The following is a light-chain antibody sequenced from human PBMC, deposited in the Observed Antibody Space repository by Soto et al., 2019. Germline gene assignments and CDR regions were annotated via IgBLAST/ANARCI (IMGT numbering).Light chain of an antibody. J-gene: IGKJ4*01. V-gene: IGKV1-27*01. Sequence: DIQMTQSPSSLSASVGDRVTITCRARQGISNSLAWYQQKPWKVPKLLIYAASTLQSRLPSRFSGSVSGTDFTLSISSLQPDDVSTYYFQKDNSPPLPFGGGTPVEIK. CDR3: QKDNSPPLP. CDR1: QGISNS. CDR2: AAS.